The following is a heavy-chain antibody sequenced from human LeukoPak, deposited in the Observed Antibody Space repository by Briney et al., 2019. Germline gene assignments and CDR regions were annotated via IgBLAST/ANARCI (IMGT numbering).Heavy chain of an antibody. CDR2: ISTNGGRT. CDR1: GFTFSSYA. CDR3: ARERRGDDAFDI. J-gene: IGHJ3*02. D-gene: IGHD3-16*01. Sequence: GGSLRLSCAASGFTFSSYAMHWVRQAPGKGLEYVSTISTNGGRTYYANSVKGRFTISRDNSKDAVYLQMGSLRAEDMAVYYCARERRGDDAFDIWGQGTMVTVSS. V-gene: IGHV3-64*01.